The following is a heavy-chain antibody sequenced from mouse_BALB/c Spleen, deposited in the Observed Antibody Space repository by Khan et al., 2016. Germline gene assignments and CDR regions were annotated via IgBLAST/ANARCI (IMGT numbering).Heavy chain of an antibody. Sequence: EVQLQESGPGLVTPSQTLSLTCAITGYSITSDYTWNWIRQFPGNKLEWMGYIRYSGGTSYTPSLKSRISITRDSSKNQFFLQLNSVPTEDTATYYCTRRGNYDGYDFDYWGQGTTLTVSS. CDR2: IRYSGGT. J-gene: IGHJ2*01. CDR1: GYSITSDYT. D-gene: IGHD1-2*01. V-gene: IGHV3-2*02. CDR3: TRRGNYDGYDFDY.